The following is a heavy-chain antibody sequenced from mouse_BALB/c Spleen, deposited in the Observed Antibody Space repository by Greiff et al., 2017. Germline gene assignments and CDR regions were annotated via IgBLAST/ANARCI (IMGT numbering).Heavy chain of an antibody. D-gene: IGHD1-1*01. CDR2: ISSGGSYT. CDR1: GFTFSSYA. Sequence: EVNLVESGGDLVKPGGSLKLSCAASGFTFSSYAMSWVRQTPEKRLEWVATISSGGSYTYYPDSVKGRFTISRDNAKNTLYLQMSSLRSEDTAMYYCARHHYYGSSYGNYFDYWGQGTTLTVSS. J-gene: IGHJ2*01. CDR3: ARHHYYGSSYGNYFDY. V-gene: IGHV5-9-3*01.